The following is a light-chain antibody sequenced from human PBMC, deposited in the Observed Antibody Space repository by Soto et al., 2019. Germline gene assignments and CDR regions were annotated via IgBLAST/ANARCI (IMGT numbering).Light chain of an antibody. Sequence: EIVLTQSPATLSLSPGERATLSCRASQSVSSYLAWYQQKPGQAPRLLIYDASNRATGIPARFSGSGSGTDFTLTIISLEPEDFAVYYCQQRSKGPQLTFGGGTKVEIK. CDR3: QQRSKGPQLT. CDR1: QSVSSY. J-gene: IGKJ4*01. CDR2: DAS. V-gene: IGKV3-11*01.